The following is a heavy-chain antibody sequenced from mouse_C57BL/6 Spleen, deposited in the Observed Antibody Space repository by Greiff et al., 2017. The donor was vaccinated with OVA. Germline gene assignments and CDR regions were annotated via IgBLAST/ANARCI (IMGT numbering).Heavy chain of an antibody. D-gene: IGHD1-1*01. CDR1: GFNIKDDY. CDR2: IDPENGDT. CDR3: TSYYYGSRDY. Sequence: VQLQQSGAELVRPGASVKLSCTASGFNIKDDYMHWVKQRPEQGLEWIGWIDPENGDTEYASKFQGKATITADTSSNTAYLQLSSLTSEDTAVYYCTSYYYGSRDYWGQGTTLTVSS. V-gene: IGHV14-4*01. J-gene: IGHJ2*01.